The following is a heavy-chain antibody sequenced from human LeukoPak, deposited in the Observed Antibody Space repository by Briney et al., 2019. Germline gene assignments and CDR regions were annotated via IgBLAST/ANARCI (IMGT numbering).Heavy chain of an antibody. V-gene: IGHV4-59*01. CDR1: GYSISSYY. J-gene: IGHJ5*02. CDR2: IYYSGST. CDR3: ARDLEFHYGSGAPYNWFDP. D-gene: IGHD3-10*01. Sequence: SETLSLTCTVSGYSISSYYWSWIRQPPGKGLEWIGYIYYSGSTNYNPSLKSRVTISVDTSKNQFSLKLSSVTAADTAVYYCARDLEFHYGSGAPYNWFDPWGQGTLVTVSS.